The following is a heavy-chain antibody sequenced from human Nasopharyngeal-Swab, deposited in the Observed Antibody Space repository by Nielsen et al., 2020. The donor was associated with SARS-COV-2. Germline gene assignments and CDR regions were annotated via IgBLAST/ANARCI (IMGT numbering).Heavy chain of an antibody. V-gene: IGHV3-11*01. D-gene: IGHD5-18*01. J-gene: IGHJ6*02. CDR2: ISSSGSTI. CDR1: GFTFSDYY. Sequence: GESLKISCAASGFTFSDYYMSWIRQAPGKGLEWVSYISSSGSTIYYADSVKGRFTISRDNAKNSLYLQMNSLRAEDTAVYYCARSHKGYIYGYTNYYGMDVWGQWTTVTVSS. CDR3: ARSHKGYIYGYTNYYGMDV.